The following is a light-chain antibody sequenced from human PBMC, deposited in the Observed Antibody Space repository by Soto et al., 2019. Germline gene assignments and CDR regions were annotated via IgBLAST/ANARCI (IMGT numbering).Light chain of an antibody. V-gene: IGKV4-1*01. J-gene: IGKJ5*01. CDR2: WAS. CDR1: QCISISNNKTY. Sequence: IQMTHSASSVSASLGDRVTITFRAIQCISISNNKTYLAWYQQKPGQPPKLLISWASTRESGVPDRFSGSGSGTDFTLTVSSLQPEDVAVYSCQQYFGTPITFGQGTRLEI. CDR3: QQYFGTPIT.